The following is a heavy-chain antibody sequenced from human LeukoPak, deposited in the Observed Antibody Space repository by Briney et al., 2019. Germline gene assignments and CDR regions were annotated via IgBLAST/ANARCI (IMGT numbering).Heavy chain of an antibody. D-gene: IGHD3-16*01. Sequence: GGSLRLSCAASGFTFSSYSMNWVRQAPGKGLEWVSSISSSSSYIYYADSVKGRFTISRDNAKNSLYLQMNSLRAEDTAVYYCARSPALMVTFDWGQGTLVTVSS. CDR1: GFTFSSYS. J-gene: IGHJ4*02. CDR2: ISSSSSYI. V-gene: IGHV3-21*01. CDR3: ARSPALMVTFD.